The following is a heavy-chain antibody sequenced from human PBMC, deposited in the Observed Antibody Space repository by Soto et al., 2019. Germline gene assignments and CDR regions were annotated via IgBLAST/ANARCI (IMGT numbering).Heavy chain of an antibody. CDR3: AGTTSHQWYYMDV. CDR2: TYYGSRWYN. V-gene: IGHV6-1*01. J-gene: IGHJ6*03. CDR1: GDSVSSNSAA. Sequence: PSQTLSLTCAISGDSVSSNSAAWNWIRLSPSRGLEWLARTYYGSRWYNDYAVSVRSRITVNPDTSKNQFSLQLTSVTPEDTAVYYCAGTTSHQWYYMDVWRKGTTVTVSS. D-gene: IGHD1-7*01.